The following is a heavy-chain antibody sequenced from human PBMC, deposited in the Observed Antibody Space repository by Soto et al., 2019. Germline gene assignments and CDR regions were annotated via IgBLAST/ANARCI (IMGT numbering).Heavy chain of an antibody. D-gene: IGHD3-22*01. CDR1: GFTFNLYT. CDR2: ISSTSSYI. CDR3: ATEGRSGYRNFDF. Sequence: DVQLVESGGGLVKPGGSLRLSCTASGFTFNLYTLYWVRQAPGKGLEWVSSISSTSSYIYYADSVKGRFAISRDNAEKSLFPQMSDLRAEDTALYYCATEGRSGYRNFDFWGQGTLVTVSS. V-gene: IGHV3-21*01. J-gene: IGHJ4*02.